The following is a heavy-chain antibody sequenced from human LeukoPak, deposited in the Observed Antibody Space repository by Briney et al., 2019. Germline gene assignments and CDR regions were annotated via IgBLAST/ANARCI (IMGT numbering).Heavy chain of an antibody. Sequence: QPGGFLRLSCAASGFTFSSYAMSWVRQAPGKGLEWVSAISGSGGSTYYADSVKGRFTISRDNSKNTLYLQMNSLRAEDTAVYYCASDPGIAADVDYWGQGTLVTVSS. D-gene: IGHD6-13*01. CDR1: GFTFSSYA. V-gene: IGHV3-23*01. J-gene: IGHJ4*02. CDR3: ASDPGIAADVDY. CDR2: ISGSGGST.